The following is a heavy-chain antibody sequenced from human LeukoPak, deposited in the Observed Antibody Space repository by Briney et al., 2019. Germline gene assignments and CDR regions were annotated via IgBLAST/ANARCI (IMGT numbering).Heavy chain of an antibody. J-gene: IGHJ4*02. CDR2: ISGSGGST. Sequence: GGSLRLSCAASGFTVSSNYMNWVRQAPGKGLEWVSAISGSGGSTYYADSVKGRFTISRDNSKNTLYLQMNSLRAEDTAVYYCAKLLQLWFDYWGQGTLVTVSS. CDR3: AKLLQLWFDY. D-gene: IGHD5-18*01. V-gene: IGHV3-23*01. CDR1: GFTVSSNY.